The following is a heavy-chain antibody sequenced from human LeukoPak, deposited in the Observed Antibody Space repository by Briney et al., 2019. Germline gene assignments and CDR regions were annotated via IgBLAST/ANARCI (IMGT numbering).Heavy chain of an antibody. CDR2: ISANGGDT. Sequence: TGGSLRLSCAASGFTFSSYAMNWVRQAPGKGLEWVSSISANGGDTHYADSVKGRFTISRDNSENTLYLQINNPRVEDTAVYYCAKRYSDFPLDYWGQGPLVTVSS. CDR1: GFTFSSYA. D-gene: IGHD3-3*01. J-gene: IGHJ4*02. V-gene: IGHV3-23*01. CDR3: AKRYSDFPLDY.